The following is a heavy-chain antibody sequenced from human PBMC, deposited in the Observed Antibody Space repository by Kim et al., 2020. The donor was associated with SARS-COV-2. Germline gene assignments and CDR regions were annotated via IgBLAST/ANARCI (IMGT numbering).Heavy chain of an antibody. J-gene: IGHJ4*02. Sequence: SETLSLTCTVSGGSISSSSYYWGWIRQPPGKGLEWIGSIYYSGSTYYNPSLKSRVTISVDTSKNQFSLKLSSVTAADTAVYYCARHAIVGATTLFDYWGQGTLVTVSS. V-gene: IGHV4-39*01. CDR2: IYYSGST. CDR3: ARHAIVGATTLFDY. D-gene: IGHD1-26*01. CDR1: GGSISSSSYY.